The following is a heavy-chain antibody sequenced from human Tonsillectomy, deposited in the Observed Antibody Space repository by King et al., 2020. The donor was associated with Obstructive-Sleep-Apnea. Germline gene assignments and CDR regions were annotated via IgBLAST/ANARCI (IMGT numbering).Heavy chain of an antibody. D-gene: IGHD2-21*01. CDR3: ARGPSLGEENDY. Sequence: QLQESGPGLVKPSETLSLSCTVSGDSISTSYYWSWIRQPPGKGLEWIGSIYYSGSTYYNPSLKGRVTISVDTSKNQFSLNLTSVTAADTAVYYCARGPSLGEENDYWGQGTLVTVSS. CDR2: IYYSGST. CDR1: GDSISTSYY. V-gene: IGHV4-39*07. J-gene: IGHJ4*02.